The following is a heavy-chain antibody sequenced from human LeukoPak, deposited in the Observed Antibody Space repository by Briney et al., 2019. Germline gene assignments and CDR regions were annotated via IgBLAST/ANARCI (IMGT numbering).Heavy chain of an antibody. D-gene: IGHD3-10*01. CDR1: GGSISSGDYY. CDR2: IYYSGST. J-gene: IGHJ4*02. CDR3: ASSITMVRGVIIV. Sequence: PSQTLSLTCTLSGGSISSGDYYWSWIRQPPGKGLEWIGYIYYSGSTYYNPSLKSRVTISVDTSKNQFSLKLSSVTAADTAVYYCASSITMVRGVIIVWGQGTLVTVSS. V-gene: IGHV4-30-4*08.